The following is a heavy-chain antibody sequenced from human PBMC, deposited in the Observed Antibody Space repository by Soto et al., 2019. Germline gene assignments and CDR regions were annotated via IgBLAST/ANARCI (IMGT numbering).Heavy chain of an antibody. V-gene: IGHV1-3*01. D-gene: IGHD3-10*01. CDR3: ARGGGLDD. CDR1: GYSFTSFP. J-gene: IGHJ4*02. CDR2: INAANGYT. Sequence: QVQLVQSGAEVKKPGASVKDSCKASGYSFTSFPIHWVRQAPGQGLECMGWINAANGYTRYSQKFQGRVTITRDTPATTAYMDLSSLTSEDTAVYYCARGGGLDDWGQGTLITVAS.